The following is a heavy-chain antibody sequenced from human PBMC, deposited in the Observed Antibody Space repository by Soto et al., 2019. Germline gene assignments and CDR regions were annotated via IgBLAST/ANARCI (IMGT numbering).Heavy chain of an antibody. J-gene: IGHJ6*03. D-gene: IGHD3-3*01. Sequence: ASVKVSCKASGYTFTGYYMHWVRQAPGQGLEWMGWINPNSGGTNYAQKFQGWVTMTRDTSISTAYMELSSLRSEDTAVYYCARVNHDFWSGYRLYIGTYYYYYYMDVWGKGTTVTVSS. CDR1: GYTFTGYY. V-gene: IGHV1-2*04. CDR3: ARVNHDFWSGYRLYIGTYYYYYYMDV. CDR2: INPNSGGT.